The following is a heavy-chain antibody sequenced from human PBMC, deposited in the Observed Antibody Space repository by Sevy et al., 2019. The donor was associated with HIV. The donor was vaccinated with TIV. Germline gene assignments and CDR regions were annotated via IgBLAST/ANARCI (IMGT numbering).Heavy chain of an antibody. CDR2: ISSRGDT. CDR1: GGSIINYY. CDR3: ARGPPFRGDYVWSSYLPYHKFAMDE. D-gene: IGHD3-16*02. V-gene: IGHV4-4*07. Sequence: SETLSLTCTVSGGSIINYYLSWLRQPPGKGLEWIGRISSRGDTHYNPSLQSRVTLSVDTSKNELSLSLTSVPAADTAISFCARGPPFRGDYVWSSYLPYHKFAMDEWGKGTTVTVSS. J-gene: IGHJ6*04.